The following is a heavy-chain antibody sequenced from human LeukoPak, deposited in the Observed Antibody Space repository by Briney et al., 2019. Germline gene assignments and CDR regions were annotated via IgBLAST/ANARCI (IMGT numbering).Heavy chain of an antibody. Sequence: ASVKVSCKASGGTFSSYAISWVRQAPGQGLEWMGGIIPIFGTANYAQKFQGRVTITTDGSTSTAYMELSSLRSEDTAVYYCARGDAFRYCSGGSCYRFDSWGQGTLVTVSS. V-gene: IGHV1-69*05. J-gene: IGHJ4*02. CDR3: ARGDAFRYCSGGSCYRFDS. D-gene: IGHD2-15*01. CDR1: GGTFSSYA. CDR2: IIPIFGTA.